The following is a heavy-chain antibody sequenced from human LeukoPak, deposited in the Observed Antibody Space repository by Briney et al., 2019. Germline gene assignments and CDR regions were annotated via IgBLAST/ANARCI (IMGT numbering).Heavy chain of an antibody. D-gene: IGHD5-18*01. CDR2: IYPGDSDT. CDR3: ARTSRGYSYGRNFDY. Sequence: GESLKSSCKGSGYSFTSYWIGWVRQMPGKGLEWMGIIYPGDSDTRYSPSFQGQVTISADKSISTAYLQWSSLKASDTAMYYCARTSRGYSYGRNFDYWGQGTLVTVSS. J-gene: IGHJ4*02. V-gene: IGHV5-51*01. CDR1: GYSFTSYW.